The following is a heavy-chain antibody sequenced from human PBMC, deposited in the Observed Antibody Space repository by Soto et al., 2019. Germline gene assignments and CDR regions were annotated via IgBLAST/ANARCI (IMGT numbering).Heavy chain of an antibody. CDR3: ARGSRRPIYWYFDL. V-gene: IGHV4-31*03. CDR2: IYYSGST. CDR1: GGSISSGGYY. Sequence: QVQLQESGPGLVKPSQTLSLTCTVSGGSISSGGYYWSWIRQHPGKGLEWIGYIYYSGSTYYNPSLKSRVTISVDTSKNQFSLKLSSVTAADTAVYYCARGSRRPIYWYFDLWGRGPLVTVSS. D-gene: IGHD2-2*01. J-gene: IGHJ2*01.